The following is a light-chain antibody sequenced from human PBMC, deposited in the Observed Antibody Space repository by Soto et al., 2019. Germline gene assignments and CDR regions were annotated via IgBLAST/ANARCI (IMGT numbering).Light chain of an antibody. Sequence: QSALTQPRSVSGSPGQSVTISCTGTSSDVDDYRYVSWYQQYPGKAPKLVIYDGTKRPSGVPDRFSGSNSGNTASLTISGLQAEDEADYYCCSYVTTPEIFGTGTKVTVL. V-gene: IGLV2-11*01. J-gene: IGLJ1*01. CDR3: CSYVTTPEI. CDR1: SSDVDDYRY. CDR2: DGT.